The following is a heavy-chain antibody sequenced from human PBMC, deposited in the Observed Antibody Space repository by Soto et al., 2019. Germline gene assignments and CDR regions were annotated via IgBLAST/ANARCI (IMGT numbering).Heavy chain of an antibody. CDR2: IYPGDSDT. D-gene: IGHD3-3*01. CDR3: ARLAYYDFWSGYSGYYYGMDV. Sequence: PGESLKISCMVYVYSVTSYWIGWVRKMTGKGLEWMGIIYPGDSDTRYSPSFQGQVTISADKSISTAYLQWSSLKASDTAMYYCARLAYYDFWSGYSGYYYGMDVWGQGTTVT. J-gene: IGHJ6*02. CDR1: VYSVTSYW. V-gene: IGHV5-51*01.